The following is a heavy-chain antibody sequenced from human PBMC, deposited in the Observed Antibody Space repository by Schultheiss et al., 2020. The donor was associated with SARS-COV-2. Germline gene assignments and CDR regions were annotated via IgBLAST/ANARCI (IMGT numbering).Heavy chain of an antibody. Sequence: GESLKISCAASGFTFSSYAMSWVRQAPGKGLEWVAVISYEGSSKYYADSVRGRFTISRHNSKNTLYLQMNSLRAEDTAVYYCARGRSYDSSGYYSAAIDYWGQGPLVTVSS. CDR3: ARGRSYDSSGYYSAAIDY. D-gene: IGHD3-22*01. CDR2: ISYEGSSK. V-gene: IGHV3-30*14. CDR1: GFTFSSYA. J-gene: IGHJ4*02.